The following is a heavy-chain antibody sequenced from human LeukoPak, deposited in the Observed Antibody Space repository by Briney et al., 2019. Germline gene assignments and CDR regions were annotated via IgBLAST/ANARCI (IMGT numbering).Heavy chain of an antibody. V-gene: IGHV3-23*01. Sequence: GGSLRLSCAASGFIFDSYVMSWVRQAPGKGLEWLSSIGYNGDNKYYADSVKGRFTISRDNSKNTLYVQMNSLRAEDTAVYYCAKVGSYYDSDQWGQGTLVTVSS. CDR2: IGYNGDNK. CDR3: AKVGSYYDSDQ. D-gene: IGHD1-26*01. CDR1: GFIFDSYV. J-gene: IGHJ4*02.